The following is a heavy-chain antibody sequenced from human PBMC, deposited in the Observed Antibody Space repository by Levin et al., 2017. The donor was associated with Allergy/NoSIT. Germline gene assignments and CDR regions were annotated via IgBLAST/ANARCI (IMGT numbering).Heavy chain of an antibody. CDR1: GFTFSSYA. V-gene: IGHV3-30-3*01. Sequence: GGSLRLSCAASGFTFSSYAMHWVRQAPGKGLEWVAVISYDGSNKYYADSVKGRFTISRDNSKNTLYLQMNSLRAEDTAVYYCARVLAPRGYSYGSLDYWGQGTLVTVSS. CDR2: ISYDGSNK. CDR3: ARVLAPRGYSYGSLDY. J-gene: IGHJ4*02. D-gene: IGHD5-18*01.